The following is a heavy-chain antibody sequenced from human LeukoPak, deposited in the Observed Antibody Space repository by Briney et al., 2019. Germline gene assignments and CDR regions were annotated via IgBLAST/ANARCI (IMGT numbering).Heavy chain of an antibody. J-gene: IGHJ6*03. CDR2: ISYDGSNK. CDR3: ARAVGTAMVTNYYYYMDV. D-gene: IGHD5-18*01. V-gene: IGHV3-30-3*01. CDR1: GFTFSSYA. Sequence: GGSLRLSCAASGFTFSSYAMHWVRQAPGKGLEWVAVISYDGSNKYYADSVEGRFTISRDNSKNTLYLQMSSLRSEDTAVYYCARAVGTAMVTNYYYYMDVWGKGTTVTVSS.